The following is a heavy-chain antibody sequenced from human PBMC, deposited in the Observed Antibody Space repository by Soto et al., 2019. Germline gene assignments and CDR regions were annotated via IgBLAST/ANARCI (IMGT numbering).Heavy chain of an antibody. CDR2: INHSGST. CDR1: GGSFSGYY. CDR3: ARGRSLRMYYDFWSGYFNY. D-gene: IGHD3-3*01. Sequence: SETLSLTCAVYGGSFSGYYWSWIRQPPGKWLEWIGEINHSGSTNYNPSLKSRVTISVDTSKNQFSLKLSSVTAADTAVYYCARGRSLRMYYDFWSGYFNYWGQGTLVTVSS. V-gene: IGHV4-34*01. J-gene: IGHJ4*02.